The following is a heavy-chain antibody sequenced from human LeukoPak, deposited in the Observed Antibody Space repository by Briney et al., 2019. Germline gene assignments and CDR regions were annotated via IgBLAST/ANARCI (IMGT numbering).Heavy chain of an antibody. CDR3: ARETQQYGSGDY. D-gene: IGHD3-10*01. CDR1: GYTFTGYY. V-gene: IGHV1-2*02. J-gene: IGHJ4*02. Sequence: ASVKVSCKASGYTFTGYYMHWVRQAPGQGLEWMGWINPNSGGTNYAQKFQGRVTMTRDTSISTAYMELSSLRSDDTAVYYCARETQQYGSGDYWGQGTLVTVSS. CDR2: INPNSGGT.